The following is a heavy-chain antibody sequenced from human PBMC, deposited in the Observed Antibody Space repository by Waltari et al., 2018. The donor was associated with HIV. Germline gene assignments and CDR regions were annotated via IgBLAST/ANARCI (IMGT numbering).Heavy chain of an antibody. V-gene: IGHV1-18*01. J-gene: IGHJ6*02. Sequence: QVQLVQSGVEVKKPGASVKASRXACGYXFXRXGTRXXXKARGQGLEWMGWXXXNNGNTNYAQNLQVRVSITTDTSTSTXYMDLXGRRSDDTAVYXCARGGYYYXSGGSPAWXXGMDVWGQGTTVTVSS. CDR2: XXXNNGNT. CDR3: ARGGYYYXSGGSPAWXXGMDV. D-gene: IGHD3-10*01. CDR1: GYXFXRXG.